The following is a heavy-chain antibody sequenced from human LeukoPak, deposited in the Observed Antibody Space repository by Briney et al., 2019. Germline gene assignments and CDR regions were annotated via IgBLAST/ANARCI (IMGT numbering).Heavy chain of an antibody. Sequence: SETLSLTCTVSHGSISSEFWSWIRQPPGKGLEWIGYIHYSGSTSYNPSLKSRVTISVDTSKNQFSLKLDSVTAADTAVYYCARQAYCSGTSCYPFDYWGQGTLVTVSS. V-gene: IGHV4-59*08. CDR3: ARQAYCSGTSCYPFDY. CDR2: IHYSGST. CDR1: HGSISSEF. D-gene: IGHD2-2*01. J-gene: IGHJ4*02.